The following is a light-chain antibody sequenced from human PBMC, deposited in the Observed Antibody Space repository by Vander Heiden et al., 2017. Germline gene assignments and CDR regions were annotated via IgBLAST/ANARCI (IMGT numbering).Light chain of an antibody. J-gene: IGKJ4*01. Sequence: DAQLIQSPSSLSASVGDRITITCRTSQSVTTYLNWYQQKPGKAPQLLIYSASHLHSGVPSRCSGSGSGTDFTLTISSLQPEDFATYYCQQSYSTSALTFGGGTKVDIK. V-gene: IGKV1-39*01. CDR3: QQSYSTSALT. CDR2: SAS. CDR1: QSVTTY.